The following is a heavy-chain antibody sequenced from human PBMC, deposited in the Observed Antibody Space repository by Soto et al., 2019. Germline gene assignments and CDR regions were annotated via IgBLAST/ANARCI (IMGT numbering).Heavy chain of an antibody. J-gene: IGHJ3*02. D-gene: IGHD3-3*01. V-gene: IGHV1-18*01. Sequence: ASVKVSCKASGYTFTSYGISWVRQAPGQGLEWMGWISAYNGNTNYAQKLQGRVTMTTDTSTSTAYMELRSLRSDDTAVYYCARDFRPSFGVVTPDVFDIWGQGTMVTVSS. CDR3: ARDFRPSFGVVTPDVFDI. CDR2: ISAYNGNT. CDR1: GYTFTSYG.